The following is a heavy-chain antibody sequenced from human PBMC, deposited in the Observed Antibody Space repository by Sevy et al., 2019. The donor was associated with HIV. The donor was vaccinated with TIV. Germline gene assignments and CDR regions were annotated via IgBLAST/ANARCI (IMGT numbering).Heavy chain of an antibody. J-gene: IGHJ4*02. Sequence: GGSLRLSCAASGFTFSSYGMHWVRQAPGKGLEWVAVISYDGSNKYYADSVKGRFTISRDNSKNTLNLQMNSLRAEDTAVYYCAKDQGREGTTHLDYWGQGTLVTVSS. CDR3: AKDQGREGTTHLDY. V-gene: IGHV3-30*18. CDR2: ISYDGSNK. CDR1: GFTFSSYG. D-gene: IGHD1-7*01.